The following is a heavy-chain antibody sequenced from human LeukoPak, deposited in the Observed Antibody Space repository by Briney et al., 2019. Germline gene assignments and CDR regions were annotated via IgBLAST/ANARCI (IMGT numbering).Heavy chain of an antibody. D-gene: IGHD2-2*01. V-gene: IGHV1-18*01. CDR3: ARDRCSSTSYYDDY. Sequence: ASVKVSCKASGYTFTTYSITWVRQAPGQGLEWMGWISAYNGNTNYAQKFQGRVTMTTDTSTSTAYMELRSLGSDDTAVYYCARDRCSSTSYYDDYWGQGTLVTVSS. CDR1: GYTFTTYS. CDR2: ISAYNGNT. J-gene: IGHJ4*02.